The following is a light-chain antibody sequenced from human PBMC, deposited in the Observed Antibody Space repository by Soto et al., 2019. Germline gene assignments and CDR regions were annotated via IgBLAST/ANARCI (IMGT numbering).Light chain of an antibody. Sequence: TQSQSSLSASVGDRVTITCRASQSVSSSLAWYQQKTGQAPRLLIYGASNGAAGIPARFSGTVSGTDFNLTIRRLEPEDCAVYDGQQSGYSTITFCPLTRLEIK. J-gene: IGKJ5*01. CDR3: QQSGYSTIT. CDR1: QSVSSS. CDR2: GAS. V-gene: IGKV3-11*01.